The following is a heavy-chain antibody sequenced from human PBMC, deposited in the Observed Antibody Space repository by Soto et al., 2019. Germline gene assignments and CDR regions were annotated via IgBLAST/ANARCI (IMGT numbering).Heavy chain of an antibody. V-gene: IGHV3-33*01. CDR3: ARGAAAPTHADY. CDR2: IWYDGSNK. J-gene: IGHJ4*02. Sequence: GGSLRLSCAASGFTFSSYGMHWVRQAPGKGLEWVAVIWYDGSNKYYADSVKGRFTISRDNSKNTLYLQMNSLRAEDTAVYYCARGAAAPTHADYWGQGTLVTVSS. D-gene: IGHD2-2*01. CDR1: GFTFSSYG.